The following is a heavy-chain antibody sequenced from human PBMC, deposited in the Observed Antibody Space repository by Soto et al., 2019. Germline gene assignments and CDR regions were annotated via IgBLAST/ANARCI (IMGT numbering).Heavy chain of an antibody. J-gene: IGHJ6*02. CDR1: GFTFTSYS. D-gene: IGHD2-2*02. CDR3: LRYCSSNSCYTNGMDV. CDR2: ISSSSSYI. Sequence: PRGSLRLSCAASGFTFTSYSMNFFRHPPLKWLEWVSSISSSSSYIYYADSVKGRFTISRDNAKNSLYLQMNSLRAEDTAVYYCLRYCSSNSCYTNGMDVWGQGTTVTVSS. V-gene: IGHV3-21*01.